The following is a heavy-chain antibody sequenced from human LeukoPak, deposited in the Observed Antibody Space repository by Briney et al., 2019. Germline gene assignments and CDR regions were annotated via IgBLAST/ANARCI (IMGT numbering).Heavy chain of an antibody. V-gene: IGHV3-48*02. CDR3: TKGETAVTSYLHF. J-gene: IGHJ4*02. CDR2: ISTGSSTI. D-gene: IGHD4-17*01. Sequence: PGGSLRLSCAASGFTFSSYSMNWVRQAPEKGLEWVSFISTGSSTIYYAESVRGRFTISRDNAKNSLYLQMNSLRDDDTAVYYCTKGETAVTSYLHFWGQGTLVTVSS. CDR1: GFTFSSYS.